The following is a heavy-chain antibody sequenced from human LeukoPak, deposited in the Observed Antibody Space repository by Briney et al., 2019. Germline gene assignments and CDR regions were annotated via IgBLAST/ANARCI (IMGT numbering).Heavy chain of an antibody. D-gene: IGHD4-11*01. CDR2: ISASGGST. J-gene: IGHJ3*01. CDR3: AKVFVTALTTSAFDV. Sequence: GGSLRLSCAASGFTFKKYAMSWVRQAPGKGLEWVSAISASGGSTYHADSVKGRFTISRDNSKNTLYLQMNSLRAEDTAVYYCAKVFVTALTTSAFDVWGQGTMVTVSS. CDR1: GFTFKKYA. V-gene: IGHV3-23*01.